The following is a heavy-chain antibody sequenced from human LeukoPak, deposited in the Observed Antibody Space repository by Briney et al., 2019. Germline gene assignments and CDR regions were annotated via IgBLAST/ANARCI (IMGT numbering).Heavy chain of an antibody. V-gene: IGHV3-21*01. D-gene: IGHD3-10*01. Sequence: GGPLRLSCAASGFTFSSYSMNWVRQAPGKGLEWVSSISSSSSYIYYADSVKGRFTISRDNAKNSLYLQMNSLRAEDTAVYYCARDGSHYFYGMDVWGQGTTVTVSS. CDR3: ARDGSHYFYGMDV. J-gene: IGHJ6*02. CDR2: ISSSSSYI. CDR1: GFTFSSYS.